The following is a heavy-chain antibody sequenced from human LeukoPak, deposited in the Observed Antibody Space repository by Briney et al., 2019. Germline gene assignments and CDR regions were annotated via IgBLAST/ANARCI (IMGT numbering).Heavy chain of an antibody. CDR3: TRYNNDHFDY. Sequence: GGSLRLSCAGSGFTFGGYGMHWFRQTPGKGLEWVAVIAYDGSRAFYADSVKGRFTISRDNSKNTMSVQMDDLRAEDTAVYYGTRYNNDHFDYWGQGTLLTVSS. CDR2: IAYDGSRA. V-gene: IGHV3-33*01. CDR1: GFTFGGYG. J-gene: IGHJ4*02. D-gene: IGHD1-14*01.